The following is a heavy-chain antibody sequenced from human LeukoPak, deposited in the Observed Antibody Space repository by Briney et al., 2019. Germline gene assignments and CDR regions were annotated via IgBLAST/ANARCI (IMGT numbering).Heavy chain of an antibody. J-gene: IGHJ4*02. Sequence: GGSLRLSCAASGFTFSSYGMHWVRQAPGKGLEWMAFIRYDGSNKYYADSVKGRFTISRDNSKNTLYLQMNSLRAEDTAVYYCAKDKYSSSSVFDYWGQGTLVTVSS. V-gene: IGHV3-30*02. CDR1: GFTFSSYG. CDR3: AKDKYSSSSVFDY. D-gene: IGHD6-6*01. CDR2: IRYDGSNK.